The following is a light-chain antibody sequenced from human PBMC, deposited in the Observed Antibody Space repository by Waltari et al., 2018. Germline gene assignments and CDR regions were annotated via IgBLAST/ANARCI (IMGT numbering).Light chain of an antibody. CDR1: QSVSSN. V-gene: IGKV3-15*01. Sequence: EIVMTQPPATLSVSPGERATLSCRASQSVSSNLAWYQQKRGQAPRLLIYGASTRATGIPARFSGSGSGTEFTLTISSMQSEDFAVYYCQQYNNWPLTVGGGTKVEIK. CDR2: GAS. J-gene: IGKJ4*01. CDR3: QQYNNWPLT.